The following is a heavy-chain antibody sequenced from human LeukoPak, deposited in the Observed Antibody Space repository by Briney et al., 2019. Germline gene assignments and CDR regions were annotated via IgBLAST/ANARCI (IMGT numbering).Heavy chain of an antibody. CDR3: ARGAYCGSDSYSPFAN. V-gene: IGHV1-2*05. J-gene: IGHJ4*02. CDR1: GNTFIGYY. D-gene: IGHD2-21*02. Sequence: ASVKVSCKASGNTFIGYYMYWVRQAPGQGLEWMGRVNPNSCGTNYAQKFQGRVTMIRDTVISTAYAEVSRVRCGDTCVYLCARGAYCGSDSYSPFANWSQGPLLTVHS. CDR2: VNPNSCGT.